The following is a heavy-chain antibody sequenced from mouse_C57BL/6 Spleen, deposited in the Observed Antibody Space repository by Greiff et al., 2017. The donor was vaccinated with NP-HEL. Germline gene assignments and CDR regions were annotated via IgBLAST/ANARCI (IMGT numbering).Heavy chain of an antibody. D-gene: IGHD1-1*01. V-gene: IGHV1-74*01. CDR1: GYTFTSYW. Sequence: QVQLQQPGAELVKPGASVKLSCKASGYTFTSYWMHWVKQRPGQGLEWIGRIHPSAGDTNYIQKFKGKATLTVDKSSSTAYMQLSSLTSEDSAVYNCAIGSGSSPYYFDYWGQGTTLTVSS. J-gene: IGHJ2*01. CDR3: AIGSGSSPYYFDY. CDR2: IHPSAGDT.